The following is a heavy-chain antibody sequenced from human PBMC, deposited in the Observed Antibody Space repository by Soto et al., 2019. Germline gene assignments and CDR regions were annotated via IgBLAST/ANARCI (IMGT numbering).Heavy chain of an antibody. CDR3: ASVRGGYYYAMDV. J-gene: IGHJ6*02. CDR2: IYHSGST. V-gene: IGHV4-4*02. D-gene: IGHD3-10*02. Sequence: QVQLQESGPGLVKPSGTLSLTCAVSGGSISSSNWWSWVRQPPGKGLEWIGEIYHSGSTNDNPSLKGRVTKSVDKSKNQCSRKLSSVTAADTAVYYCASVRGGYYYAMDVWGQGTTVTVSS. CDR1: GGSISSSNW.